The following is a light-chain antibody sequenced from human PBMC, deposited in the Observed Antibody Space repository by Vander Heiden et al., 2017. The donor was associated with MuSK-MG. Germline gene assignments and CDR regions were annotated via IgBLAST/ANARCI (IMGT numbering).Light chain of an antibody. Sequence: QSVLTQPPPASWTPGQRVAISCSGSNSNIGSNTVNWYQQLPGTAPKLLIYSNNQRPSGVPDRFSGSKSGTSASLAISGLQSEDEGDYYCAAWDGSLNGWVFGGGTKLTVL. CDR2: SNN. V-gene: IGLV1-44*01. CDR3: AAWDGSLNGWV. CDR1: NSNIGSNT. J-gene: IGLJ3*02.